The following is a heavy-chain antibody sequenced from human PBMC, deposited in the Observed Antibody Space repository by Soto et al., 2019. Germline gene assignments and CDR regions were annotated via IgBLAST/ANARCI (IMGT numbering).Heavy chain of an antibody. D-gene: IGHD6-13*01. CDR1: GYRFTSYW. V-gene: IGHV5-51*01. CDR2: IYPGDSDT. Sequence: GESLKISCKGSGYRFTSYWIGWVRQMPGKGLEWMGIIYPGDSDTRYSPSFQGQVTISADKSISTAYLQWSSLKASDTAMYYWATIIEAAGLGFDYWRQGYLVTVSS. J-gene: IGHJ4*02. CDR3: ATIIEAAGLGFDY.